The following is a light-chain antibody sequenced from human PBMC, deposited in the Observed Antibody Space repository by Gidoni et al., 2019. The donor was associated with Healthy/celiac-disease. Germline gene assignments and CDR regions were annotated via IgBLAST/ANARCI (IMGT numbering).Light chain of an antibody. Sequence: QSLLTQPPSVSGAPGQRVTISCTGSSSNIGAGYDVHWYQQLPGTAPKLLIYDNSNRPSGVPDRFSGSKSGTSASLAISGLQAEDEADYYCQSYDSSLSDVVFGGGTKLTVL. V-gene: IGLV1-40*01. CDR1: SSNIGAGYD. CDR3: QSYDSSLSDVV. CDR2: DNS. J-gene: IGLJ2*01.